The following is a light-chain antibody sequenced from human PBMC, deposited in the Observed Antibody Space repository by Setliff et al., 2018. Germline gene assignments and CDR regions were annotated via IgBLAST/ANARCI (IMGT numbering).Light chain of an antibody. Sequence: QSALAQPPSASGSPGQSVTISCTGTSGDVFGYNYVSWYQQHPGKAPKLMIYEVTKRPSGVPDRFSGSKSGNTASLTVSGLQAEDEADYYCQSYDTSLNDYVFGTGTRSPS. V-gene: IGLV2-8*01. CDR2: EVT. J-gene: IGLJ1*01. CDR1: SGDVFGYNY. CDR3: QSYDTSLNDYV.